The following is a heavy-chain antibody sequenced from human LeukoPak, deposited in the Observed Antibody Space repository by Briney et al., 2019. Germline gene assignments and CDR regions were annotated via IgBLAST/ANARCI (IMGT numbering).Heavy chain of an antibody. CDR2: IYYSGST. V-gene: IGHV4-59*01. Sequence: SETLSLTCTVSGGSITSYYWSWIRQPPGKGLEWIGSIYYSGSTNYDPSLKSRVTISVDTSKNQFSLKLSSVTAADTALYYCARENGYRYDYWGQGTLVTVSS. D-gene: IGHD5-18*01. CDR1: GGSITSYY. J-gene: IGHJ4*02. CDR3: ARENGYRYDY.